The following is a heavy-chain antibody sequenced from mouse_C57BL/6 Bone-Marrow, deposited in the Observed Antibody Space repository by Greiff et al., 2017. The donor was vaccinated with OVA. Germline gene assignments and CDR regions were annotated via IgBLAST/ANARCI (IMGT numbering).Heavy chain of an antibody. J-gene: IGHJ4*01. Sequence: VQLKESVAELVRPGASVKLSCTASGFTIKNTYMHWVKQRPEQGLEWIGRIDPANGNTKYAPKFQGKATLTADTSSNTAYLQLSSLTSEDTAIDYCARSGYYGSSLWGQGTSVTVSS. D-gene: IGHD1-1*01. CDR3: ARSGYYGSSL. CDR1: GFTIKNTY. V-gene: IGHV14-3*01. CDR2: IDPANGNT.